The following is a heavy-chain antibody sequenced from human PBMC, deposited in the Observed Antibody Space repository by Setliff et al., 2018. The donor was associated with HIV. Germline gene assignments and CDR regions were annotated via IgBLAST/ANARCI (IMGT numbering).Heavy chain of an antibody. CDR1: GYTFTTYG. V-gene: IGHV1-46*01. Sequence: RASVKVSCKASGYTFTTYGVNWVRQAPGQGLEWMGIINPSGGSTTYAQKFQGRVTMTRDTSTSTVYMELSSLRSEDTAVYYCARDAFDYTAYYYSYMDVWGKGTTVTVSS. J-gene: IGHJ6*03. CDR3: ARDAFDYTAYYYSYMDV. D-gene: IGHD4-4*01. CDR2: INPSGGST.